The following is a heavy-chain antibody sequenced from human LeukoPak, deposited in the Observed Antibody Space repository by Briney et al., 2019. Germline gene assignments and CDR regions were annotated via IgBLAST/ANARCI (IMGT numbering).Heavy chain of an antibody. CDR1: GYTFTSYD. D-gene: IGHD3-10*01. Sequence: GASVKVSCKASGYTFTSYDISWVRQAPGQGLEWMGWISGYNGNTNYAQNLQGRVTMTIDTSTSTAYMELRSLRSDDTAVYYCARDPAFRGAQMEYWGQGTLVTVSS. CDR2: ISGYNGNT. CDR3: ARDPAFRGAQMEY. V-gene: IGHV1-18*01. J-gene: IGHJ4*02.